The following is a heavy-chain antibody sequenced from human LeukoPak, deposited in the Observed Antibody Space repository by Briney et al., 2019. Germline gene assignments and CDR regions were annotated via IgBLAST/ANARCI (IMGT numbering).Heavy chain of an antibody. Sequence: GGSLRLSCTVSGFIFSDSAIHWVRQAAGKGWDGLGRLRSKANSDETAYAASVKGRFTISRDDSKDTAYLQMHSLKPEDTAVYHCTSPAHDFDFWSGYYSVWGRGAQVTVSS. D-gene: IGHD3-3*01. CDR2: LRSKANSDET. J-gene: IGHJ4*01. CDR3: TSPAHDFDFWSGYYSV. CDR1: GFIFSDSA. V-gene: IGHV3-73*01.